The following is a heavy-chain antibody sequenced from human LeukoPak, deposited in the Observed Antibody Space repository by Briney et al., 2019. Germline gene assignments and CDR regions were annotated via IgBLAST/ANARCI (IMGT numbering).Heavy chain of an antibody. CDR3: ASGRARYSYVWGDY. J-gene: IGHJ4*02. CDR1: GGSISSGGYY. D-gene: IGHD5-18*01. V-gene: IGHV4-61*02. CDR2: IYTSGST. Sequence: PSETLSLTCTVSGGSISSGGYYWSWIRQPAGKGLEWIGRIYTSGSTNYNPSLKSRVTISVDTSKDQFSLKLNSVTAADTAVYYCASGRARYSYVWGDYWGQGTLVTVSS.